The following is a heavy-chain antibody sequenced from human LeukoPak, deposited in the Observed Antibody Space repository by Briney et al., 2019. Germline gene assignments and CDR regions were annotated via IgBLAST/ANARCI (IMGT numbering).Heavy chain of an antibody. CDR1: GISFSSYS. V-gene: IGHV3-21*01. CDR2: ISSSSSYI. CDR3: ARAEGGDGYNYDY. Sequence: GGSLRLSCAASGISFSSYSMNWVRQAPGKGLEWVSSISSSSSYIYYADSVKGRFTISRDNAKNSLYLQMNSLRAEDTAVYYCARAEGGDGYNYDYWGQGTLVTVSS. D-gene: IGHD5-24*01. J-gene: IGHJ4*02.